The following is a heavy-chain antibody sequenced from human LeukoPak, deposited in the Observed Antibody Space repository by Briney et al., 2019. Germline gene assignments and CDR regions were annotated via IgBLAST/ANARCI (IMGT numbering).Heavy chain of an antibody. D-gene: IGHD1-7*01. CDR3: ARARMWGTYYYGMDV. V-gene: IGHV1-2*02. J-gene: IGHJ6*02. Sequence: GASVKVSRKASGYTFTVYYMHWVRQAPGQGLERMGWINPNSGGTNYAQKFQGRVTMTRDTSISTAYMELSGLRSDDTAVYYCARARMWGTYYYGMDVWGQGTTVTVS. CDR2: INPNSGGT. CDR1: GYTFTVYY.